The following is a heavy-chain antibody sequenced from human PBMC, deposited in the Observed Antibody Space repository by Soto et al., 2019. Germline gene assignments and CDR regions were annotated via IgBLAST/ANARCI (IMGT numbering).Heavy chain of an antibody. J-gene: IGHJ5*02. Sequence: GGSLRLSCAASGFTFSSYSMNWVRQAPGKGLEWVSSISSSSSYIYYADSVKGRFTISRDNAKNSLYLQMNSLRAEDTAVYYCARWSCSMLKDQLWLSWLLPWGQGPLVTV. CDR2: ISSSSSYI. V-gene: IGHV3-21*01. CDR3: ARWSCSMLKDQLWLSWLLP. D-gene: IGHD6-13*01. CDR1: GFTFSSYS.